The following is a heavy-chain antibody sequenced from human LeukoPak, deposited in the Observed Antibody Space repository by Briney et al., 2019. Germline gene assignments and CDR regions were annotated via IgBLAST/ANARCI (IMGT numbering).Heavy chain of an antibody. CDR3: GRPAGRRGLDLDY. Sequence: GASVKVSCKASGYTFSSYNIHWLRQVPGQGLEWMGIINPSGGSTNYAQKFQDRVTLTRDTSTSTVYMELSSLRSEDTAVYYCGRPAGRRGLDLDYGGQEPLATVPP. CDR2: INPSGGST. V-gene: IGHV1-46*01. J-gene: IGHJ4*02. D-gene: IGHD3-16*01. CDR1: GYTFSSYN.